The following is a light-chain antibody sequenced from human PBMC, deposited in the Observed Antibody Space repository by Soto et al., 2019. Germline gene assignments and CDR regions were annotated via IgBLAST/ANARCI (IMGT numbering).Light chain of an antibody. CDR2: NVS. V-gene: IGKV1-9*01. Sequence: IQLTQSPSFLSASVGDRVTITCLASQGVNCCLACYQQKPWKAPKLLIDNVSTLQSGVPSRFSRSRSGTEFTLTIRCLHPADFATYYWHQCNTYQLIFGGGTKVEIK. CDR1: QGVNCC. J-gene: IGKJ4*01. CDR3: HQCNTYQLI.